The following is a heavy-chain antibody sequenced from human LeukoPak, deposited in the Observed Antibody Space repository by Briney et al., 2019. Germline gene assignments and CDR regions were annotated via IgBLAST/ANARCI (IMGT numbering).Heavy chain of an antibody. Sequence: RSGGSLRLSCAASGFTFSTYGMHWVRQAPGKGLEWVANIKQDGSEKSYVDSVKGRFTISRDNAKDSLYLQMDSLRAEDTAVYYCARALFYYGSGTYYPPIYYFDSWGQGTLVTVSS. CDR2: IKQDGSEK. V-gene: IGHV3-7*01. J-gene: IGHJ4*02. D-gene: IGHD3-10*01. CDR3: ARALFYYGSGTYYPPIYYFDS. CDR1: GFTFSTYG.